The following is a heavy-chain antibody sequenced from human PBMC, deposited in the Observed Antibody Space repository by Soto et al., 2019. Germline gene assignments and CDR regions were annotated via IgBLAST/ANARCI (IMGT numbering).Heavy chain of an antibody. CDR1: GFTFSDYG. V-gene: IGHV3-30*03. CDR2: ISYDGNNR. CDR3: PFGDNSFDY. J-gene: IGHJ4*02. D-gene: IGHD1-20*01. Sequence: QVQLVESGGGVVQPGRSLRVSCAASGFTFSDYGIYWVRQAPGKGLEWVALISYDGNNREYGDSVKGRFTISRDNSKNTLYLRMNSLRVEDMAVYYCPFGDNSFDYWGQGTVVTVSS.